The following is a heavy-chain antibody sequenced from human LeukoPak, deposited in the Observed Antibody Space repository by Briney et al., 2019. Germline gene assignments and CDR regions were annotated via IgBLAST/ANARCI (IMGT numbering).Heavy chain of an antibody. J-gene: IGHJ4*02. V-gene: IGHV3-48*01. CDR2: ISSSSSTI. CDR3: ARDRRGDYGDYVEDY. CDR1: GFTFSSYS. Sequence: GGSLRLSCAASGFTFSSYSMNWVRQAPGKGLEWVSYISSSSSTIYYADSVKGRFTISRDNAKNSLYLQMNSLRAEDTAVYYCARDRRGDYGDYVEDYWGQGTLVTVSS. D-gene: IGHD4-17*01.